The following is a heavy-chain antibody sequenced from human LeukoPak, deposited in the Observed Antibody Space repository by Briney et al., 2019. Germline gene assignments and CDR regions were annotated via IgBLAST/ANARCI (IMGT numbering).Heavy chain of an antibody. Sequence: GRPLRLSCAASGFTFSSYAMHWVRQAPGKGLEWVAFISYDGSNKYYADSVKGRFTISRDNSKNTLYLQMNSLRAEDTAVYYCARTIVAVRAAHDYFDYWGQGTLVTVSS. CDR3: ARTIVAVRAAHDYFDY. V-gene: IGHV3-30*04. D-gene: IGHD2-15*01. CDR2: ISYDGSNK. CDR1: GFTFSSYA. J-gene: IGHJ4*02.